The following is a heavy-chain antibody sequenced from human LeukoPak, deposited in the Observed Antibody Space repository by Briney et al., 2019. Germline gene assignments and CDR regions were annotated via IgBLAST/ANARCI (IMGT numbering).Heavy chain of an antibody. CDR3: ARTLDYYGSGIYSFDY. CDR2: IYHGGST. CDR1: GYSITTGYY. J-gene: IGHJ4*02. V-gene: IGHV4-38-2*02. Sequence: SETLSLTCTVSGYSITTGYYWGWIRQSPGKGLEWIGSIYHGGSTYYNPSLKSRVTISVDTSKNQFSLKLSSVSAADTAVFYCARTLDYYGSGIYSFDYWGQGTLVTVSS. D-gene: IGHD3-10*01.